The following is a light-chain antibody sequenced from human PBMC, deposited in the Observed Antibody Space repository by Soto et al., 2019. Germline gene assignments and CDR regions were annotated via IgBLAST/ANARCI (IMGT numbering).Light chain of an antibody. Sequence: QTVVTQEPSFSVSPGGTVTLTCGLSSGSVSAGYYPSWYQQTPGQAPRTLIYSTNTRPSGVPDRFSGSILGNKAALTITGAQAEDECDYYCVLYMGSGISVFGGGTQLTVL. V-gene: IGLV8-61*01. J-gene: IGLJ2*01. CDR2: STN. CDR1: SGSVSAGYY. CDR3: VLYMGSGISV.